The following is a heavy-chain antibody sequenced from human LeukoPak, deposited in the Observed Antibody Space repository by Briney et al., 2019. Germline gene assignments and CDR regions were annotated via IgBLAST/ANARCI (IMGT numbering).Heavy chain of an antibody. CDR1: GYTFSRHW. CDR2: INPSDGST. J-gene: IGHJ5*02. CDR3: ARDHSDAVILTWWFDP. Sequence: ASVKVSCKASGYTFSRHWIHWVRQAPGQGLEWMAIINPSDGSTSYAQKFQGRVSLSRDTSTNTVNMELSSLKSEDTAVYYCARDHSDAVILTWWFDPWGQGTLVIVSS. V-gene: IGHV1-46*01. D-gene: IGHD3-16*01.